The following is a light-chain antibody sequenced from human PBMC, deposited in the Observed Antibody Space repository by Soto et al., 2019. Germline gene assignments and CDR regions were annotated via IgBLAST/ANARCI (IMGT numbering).Light chain of an antibody. Sequence: IQMTHSPSSLCASVGPWVTIPXXASQGVSTWLAWYQQKPGKAPNLLIYTASSLQSGVPSRFSGSGSGTDFTLTINGLQPEDFATYYCQQAASFPITFGQGTRLEI. CDR1: QGVSTW. CDR2: TAS. CDR3: QQAASFPIT. V-gene: IGKV1-12*01. J-gene: IGKJ5*01.